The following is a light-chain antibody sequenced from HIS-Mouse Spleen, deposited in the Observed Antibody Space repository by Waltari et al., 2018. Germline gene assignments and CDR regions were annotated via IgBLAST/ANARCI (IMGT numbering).Light chain of an antibody. J-gene: IGLJ3*02. V-gene: IGLV1-47*01. Sequence: QSVLTQPPSASGTPGQRVTISCSGSSSNIGSNYVYWYQQHPGTAPKLLIYRNNQRPSGVPDRFSDSKSGTSASLSISGLRSEDEADYYCAAWDDSLSGPVFGGGTKLTVL. CDR1: SSNIGSNY. CDR3: AAWDDSLSGPV. CDR2: RNN.